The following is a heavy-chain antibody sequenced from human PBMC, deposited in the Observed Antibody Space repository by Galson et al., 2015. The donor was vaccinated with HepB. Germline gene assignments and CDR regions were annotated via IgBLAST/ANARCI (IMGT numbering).Heavy chain of an antibody. D-gene: IGHD6-19*01. CDR1: GFTFSSYG. Sequence: SLRLSCAASGFTFSSYGMHWVRQAPGKGLEWVAVIWYDGSNKYYADSVKGRFTISRDNSKNTLYLQMNSLRAEDTAVYYCARDWDSSGRKTFDYWGQGTLVTVSS. J-gene: IGHJ4*02. CDR3: ARDWDSSGRKTFDY. CDR2: IWYDGSNK. V-gene: IGHV3-33*01.